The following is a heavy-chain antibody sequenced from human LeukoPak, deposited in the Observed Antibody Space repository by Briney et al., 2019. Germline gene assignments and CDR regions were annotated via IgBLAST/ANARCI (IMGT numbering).Heavy chain of an antibody. Sequence: GASVKVSCKASGYTFTSYYMHWVRQAPGQGLEWVGIINPSGGSTSYAQKFQGRVTMTRDTSTSTVYMELSSLRSEDTAVYYCARVPRNTITKYGMDVWGQGTTVTVSS. J-gene: IGHJ6*02. CDR3: ARVPRNTITKYGMDV. V-gene: IGHV1-46*01. D-gene: IGHD3-3*01. CDR1: GYTFTSYY. CDR2: INPSGGST.